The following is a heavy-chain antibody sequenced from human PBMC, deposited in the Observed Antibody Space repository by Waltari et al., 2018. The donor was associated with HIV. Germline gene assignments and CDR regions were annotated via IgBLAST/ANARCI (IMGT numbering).Heavy chain of an antibody. J-gene: IGHJ3*01. Sequence: QVQLQESGPGLVKPSETLSLTCTVSGGSISSNYWSWIRQPPGKGLEWIGYIYYSGSTKYNPSLKSRVTTSVDTSKNQVSVKLSSVTAADTAVYYCARQTLWFGELLGAAFDVWGQGTMVTVSS. CDR3: ARQTLWFGELLGAAFDV. D-gene: IGHD3-10*01. V-gene: IGHV4-59*01. CDR2: IYYSGST. CDR1: GGSISSNY.